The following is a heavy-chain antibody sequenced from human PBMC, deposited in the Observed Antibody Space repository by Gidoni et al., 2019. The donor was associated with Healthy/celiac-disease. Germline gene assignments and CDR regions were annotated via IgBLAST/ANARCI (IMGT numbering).Heavy chain of an antibody. CDR2: INAGNGNT. CDR3: ARISGGSLVIGD. J-gene: IGHJ4*02. D-gene: IGHD2-15*01. CDR1: GYTFTSYA. Sequence: QVQLVQSGAEGKKPGASVKVSCKAAGYTFTSYAMHWVRQAPGHRLEWMGGINAGNGNTKYSQTCQGRVTITRDTSASTAYMELSSLRSEDTAVYYCARISGGSLVIGDWGQGTLVTVSS. V-gene: IGHV1-3*01.